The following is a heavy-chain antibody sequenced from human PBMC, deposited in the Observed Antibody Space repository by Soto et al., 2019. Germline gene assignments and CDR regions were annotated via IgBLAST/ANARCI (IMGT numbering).Heavy chain of an antibody. CDR2: ISYDGSNK. CDR1: GFTFSSYA. J-gene: IGHJ6*02. Sequence: PGGSLRLSCAASGFTFSSYAMHWVRQAPGKGLEWVAVISYDGSNKYYADSVKGRFTISRDNSKNTLYLQMNSLRAEDTAVYYCARDGYYSTDGMDVWGQGTTVTVSS. V-gene: IGHV3-30-3*01. CDR3: ARDGYYSTDGMDV. D-gene: IGHD3-22*01.